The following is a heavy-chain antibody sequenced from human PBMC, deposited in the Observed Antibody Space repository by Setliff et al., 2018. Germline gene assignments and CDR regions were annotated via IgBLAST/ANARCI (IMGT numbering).Heavy chain of an antibody. J-gene: IGHJ4*02. V-gene: IGHV5-51*01. CDR3: AIIDDAIMDLDY. D-gene: IGHD3-16*01. Sequence: GESLKISCRASGYTFTNYWIGWVRQMPGKGLEWMGIVYPGDSDTRYSPSFQGQVTISADRSIRSAYLEWSSLKASDTAIYYCAIIDDAIMDLDYWGQGTLVTVSS. CDR1: GYTFTNYW. CDR2: VYPGDSDT.